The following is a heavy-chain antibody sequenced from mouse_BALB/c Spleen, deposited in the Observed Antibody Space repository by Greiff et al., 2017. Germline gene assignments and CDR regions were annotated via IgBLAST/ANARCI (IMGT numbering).Heavy chain of an antibody. CDR3: AREGGYYVYYAMDY. J-gene: IGHJ4*01. CDR2: ISYDGSN. D-gene: IGHD2-3*01. Sequence: EVKLQESGPGLVKPSQSLSLTCSVTGYSITSGYYWNWIRQFPGNKLEWMGYISYDGSNNYNPSLKNRISITRDTSKNQFFLKLNSVTTEDTATYYCAREGGYYVYYAMDYWGQGTSVTVSS. CDR1: GYSITSGYY. V-gene: IGHV3-6*02.